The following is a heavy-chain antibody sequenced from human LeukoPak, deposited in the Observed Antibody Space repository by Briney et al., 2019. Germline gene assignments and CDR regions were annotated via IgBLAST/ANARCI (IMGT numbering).Heavy chain of an antibody. CDR1: GYTFTSYA. D-gene: IGHD1-26*01. V-gene: IGHV1-18*01. CDR2: ISAYNGNT. CDR3: ARERSGSYRFDY. J-gene: IGHJ4*02. Sequence: ASVKVSCKASGYTFTSYAIHWVRQAPGQGLEWVGWISAYNGNTNYAQKLQGRVTMTTDTSTSTAYMELRSLRSDDTAVYYCARERSGSYRFDYWGQGTLVTVSS.